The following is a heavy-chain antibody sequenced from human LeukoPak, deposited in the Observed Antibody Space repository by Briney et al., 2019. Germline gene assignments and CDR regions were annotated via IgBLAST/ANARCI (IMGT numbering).Heavy chain of an antibody. V-gene: IGHV3-30*02. CDR2: IWYDGSQR. CDR3: AIENFDSGGPGSGSPAFDI. D-gene: IGHD3-22*01. CDR1: GFSFSKYG. J-gene: IGHJ3*02. Sequence: GGSLRLSCAASGFSFSKYGLHWVRQAPGKGLQWVAMIWYDGSQRYYVDSVKGRFTISRDSSKNTMFLQMNSLTDEDTAVYYCAIENFDSGGPGSGSPAFDIWGQGTWSASPQ.